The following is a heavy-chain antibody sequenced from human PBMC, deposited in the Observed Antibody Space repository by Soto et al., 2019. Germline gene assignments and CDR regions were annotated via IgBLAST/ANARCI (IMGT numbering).Heavy chain of an antibody. D-gene: IGHD6-13*01. Sequence: SVKVSCKASGGTFSSYAISWVRQSPGQGLEWMGGIIPIFGTANYAQKFQGRVTITADKSTSTAYMELSSLRSEDTAVYYCARGPSIAAAGTPYYYGMDVWGQGTTVTVSS. CDR2: IIPIFGTA. CDR1: GGTFSSYA. CDR3: ARGPSIAAAGTPYYYGMDV. J-gene: IGHJ6*02. V-gene: IGHV1-69*06.